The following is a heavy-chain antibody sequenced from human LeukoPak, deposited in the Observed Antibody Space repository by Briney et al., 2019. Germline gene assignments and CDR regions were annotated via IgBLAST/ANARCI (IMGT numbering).Heavy chain of an antibody. D-gene: IGHD3-3*01. J-gene: IGHJ4*02. CDR3: ARDVYDFWSGYYYGIDY. CDR1: GGSISSSSYY. CDR2: IYYSGST. Sequence: TSETLSLTCTVSGGSISSSSYYWGWIRQPPGKGLEWIGSIYYSGSTYYNPSLKSRVTISVDASKNQFSLKLSSVTAADTAVYYCARDVYDFWSGYYYGIDYWGQGTLVTVSS. V-gene: IGHV4-39*07.